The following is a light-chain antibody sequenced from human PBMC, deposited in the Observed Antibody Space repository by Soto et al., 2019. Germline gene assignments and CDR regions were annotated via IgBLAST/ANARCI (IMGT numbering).Light chain of an antibody. CDR3: GTWDSRLSAVV. CDR2: DNN. V-gene: IGLV1-51*01. CDR1: SSNIGNNY. J-gene: IGLJ2*01. Sequence: QSVLTQPPSVSAAPGQKVTISCSGSSSNIGNNYVSWYQQLPGTAPKLLIYDNNKRPSGIPDRFSGYKSGTSATLGITGLQTGDEADYYCGTWDSRLSAVVFGGGTTLTVL.